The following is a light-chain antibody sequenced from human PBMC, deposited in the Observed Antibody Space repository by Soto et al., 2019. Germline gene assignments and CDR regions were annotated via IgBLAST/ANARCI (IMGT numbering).Light chain of an antibody. CDR2: LNRDGSH. J-gene: IGLJ2*01. CDR3: QTWGTGIVI. V-gene: IGLV4-69*01. Sequence: QPVLTQSPSASASLGASVKLTCTLSSGHSNYAIAWHQQQPEKGPRYLMKLNRDGSHSKGDGIPNRFSGSSSGAERYLTISSLQSEDEADYSYQTWGTGIVIFGGGTKLTVL. CDR1: SGHSNYA.